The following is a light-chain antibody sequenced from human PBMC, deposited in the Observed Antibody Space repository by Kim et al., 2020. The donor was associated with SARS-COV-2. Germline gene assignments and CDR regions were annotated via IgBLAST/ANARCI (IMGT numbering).Light chain of an antibody. V-gene: IGKV3-20*01. CDR3: QQDGSAPWT. Sequence: PGEGATLSCRASQSLTSGYLAWYQHKPGQAPRLLIYGASNRAAGIPDRFSGSGSGTDFTLAISRLEPEDCAVYYCQQDGSAPWTFGQGTKVDIK. CDR1: QSLTSGY. J-gene: IGKJ1*01. CDR2: GAS.